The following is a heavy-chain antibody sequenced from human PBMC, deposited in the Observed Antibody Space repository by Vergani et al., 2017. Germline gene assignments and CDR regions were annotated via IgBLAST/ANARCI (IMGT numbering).Heavy chain of an antibody. Sequence: QVQLVQSGAEVKKPGSSVKVSCKASGGTFSSYAISWVRQAPGQGLEWMGRIIPILGTANYAQKFQGRVTITADESTSTADRELSSLRSEDTAVYYCARGGGHYECWSGYSLCGAFDIWGQGTMVTVSS. D-gene: IGHD3-3*01. CDR3: ARGGGHYECWSGYSLCGAFDI. CDR2: IIPILGTA. J-gene: IGHJ3*02. CDR1: GGTFSSYA. V-gene: IGHV1-69*11.